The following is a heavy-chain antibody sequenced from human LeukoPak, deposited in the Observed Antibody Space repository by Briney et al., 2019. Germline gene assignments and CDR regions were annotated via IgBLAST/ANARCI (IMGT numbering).Heavy chain of an antibody. CDR2: IIPIFGTA. Sequence: ASVKVSCKASGGTFSSYAIRWVRQAPGQGLEWMGGIIPIFGTANYAQKFQARLTIPAAQSTSTSYMELSSLRSEHTAVYYCARDHETAFDIWGQGTMVTVSS. J-gene: IGHJ3*02. CDR3: ARDHETAFDI. V-gene: IGHV1-69*13. CDR1: GGTFSSYA.